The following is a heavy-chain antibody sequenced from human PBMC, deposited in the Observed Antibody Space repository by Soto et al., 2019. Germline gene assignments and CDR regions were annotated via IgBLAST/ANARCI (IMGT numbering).Heavy chain of an antibody. J-gene: IGHJ3*02. D-gene: IGHD2-2*01. V-gene: IGHV1-69*13. CDR1: GGTFSSYA. CDR3: ASPPGGIVVVPAADDAFGI. Sequence: SVKVSCKASGGTFSSYAISWVRQAPGQGLEWMGGIIPIFGTANYAQKFQGRVTITADESTSTAYMELSSLRSEDTAVYYCASPPGGIVVVPAADDAFGIWGQGTMVTASS. CDR2: IIPIFGTA.